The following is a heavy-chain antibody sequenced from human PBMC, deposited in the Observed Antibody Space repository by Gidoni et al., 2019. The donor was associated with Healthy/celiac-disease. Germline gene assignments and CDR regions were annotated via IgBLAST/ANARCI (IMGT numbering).Heavy chain of an antibody. CDR3: ARRSTLRSSDAFDI. D-gene: IGHD4-17*01. J-gene: IGHJ3*02. CDR1: GGSISSSSYY. CDR2: IYYSGST. V-gene: IGHV4-39*01. Sequence: QLQLQESGPGLVKPSETLSLTCTVSGGSISSSSYYWGWIRQPPGKGLEWIGSIYYSGSTYYNPSLKSRVTISVDTSKNQFSLKLSSVTAADTAVYYCARRSTLRSSDAFDIWGQGTMVTVSS.